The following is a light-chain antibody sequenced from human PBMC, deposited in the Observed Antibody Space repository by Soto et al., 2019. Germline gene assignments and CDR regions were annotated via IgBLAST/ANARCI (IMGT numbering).Light chain of an antibody. CDR2: GAS. Sequence: EIVLTQSPGTLSLSPGERATLSCRASQTVSSSYLAWYRQKPGQAPRLLIYGASSRATGIPDRVSGSGSGTDFTLTISRPEPEDFAVYYCQQYGSSPWTFGQGTKLEIK. CDR1: QTVSSSY. V-gene: IGKV3-20*01. CDR3: QQYGSSPWT. J-gene: IGKJ2*02.